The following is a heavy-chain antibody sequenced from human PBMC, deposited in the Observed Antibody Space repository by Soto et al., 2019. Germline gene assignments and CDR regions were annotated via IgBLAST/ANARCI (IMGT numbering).Heavy chain of an antibody. D-gene: IGHD3-16*01. CDR2: ISSDGSNK. CDR1: GFTFSSHA. Sequence: QVQLVESGGGVVQPGRSLRLSCAVSGFTFSSHAMHWVRQAPGKGLEWVTLISSDGSNKYYADSVKGRFTTSRDNSEHPMYLTMNSLRVEDTGVYYCARPGEGRSVCAVGYWGEGALVTVSS. J-gene: IGHJ4*02. CDR3: ARPGEGRSVCAVGY. V-gene: IGHV3-30-3*01.